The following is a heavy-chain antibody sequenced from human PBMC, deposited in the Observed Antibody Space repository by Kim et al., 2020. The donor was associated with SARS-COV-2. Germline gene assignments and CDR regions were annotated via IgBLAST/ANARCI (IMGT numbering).Heavy chain of an antibody. Sequence: PSPKSRVTISVDTSKNQFSLKLSSVAAADTAVYYCARLSIAVAGTHFDYWGQGTLVTVSS. J-gene: IGHJ4*02. D-gene: IGHD6-19*01. CDR3: ARLSIAVAGTHFDY. V-gene: IGHV4-59*01.